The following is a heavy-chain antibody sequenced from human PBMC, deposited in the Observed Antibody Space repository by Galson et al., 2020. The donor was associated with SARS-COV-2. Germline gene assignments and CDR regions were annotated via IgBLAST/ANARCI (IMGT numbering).Heavy chain of an antibody. D-gene: IGHD5-12*01. Sequence: GGSLRLSCAASGFTFSSYWMSWVRQAPGKGLEWVANIKQDGSEKYYVDSVKGRFTISRDNAKNSLYLQMNSLRAEDTAVYYCARGEYSGYDYLGGDYWGQGTLVTVSS. CDR2: IKQDGSEK. V-gene: IGHV3-7*01. J-gene: IGHJ4*02. CDR1: GFTFSSYW. CDR3: ARGEYSGYDYLGGDY.